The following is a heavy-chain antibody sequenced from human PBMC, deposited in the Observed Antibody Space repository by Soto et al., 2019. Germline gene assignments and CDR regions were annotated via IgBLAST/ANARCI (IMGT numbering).Heavy chain of an antibody. CDR1: GFTFSGSA. D-gene: IGHD2-15*01. J-gene: IGHJ4*02. V-gene: IGHV3-73*01. CDR2: IRSKANSYAT. CDR3: IAPVVAATYSDY. Sequence: PGGSLRLSCAASGFTFSGSAMHWVRRASGKGLEWVGRIRSKANSYATAYAASVKGRFTISRDDSKNTAYLQMNSLKTEDTAVYYCIAPVVAATYSDYWGQGTLVTVSS.